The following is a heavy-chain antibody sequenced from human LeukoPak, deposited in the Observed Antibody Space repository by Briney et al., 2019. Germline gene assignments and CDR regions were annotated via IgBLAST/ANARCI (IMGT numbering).Heavy chain of an antibody. CDR1: GFTFSSYV. Sequence: GGSLRLSCAASGFTFSSYVIHWVRQAPGKGLEWVAHISYDGSDKYYADSVKGRFTISRDNSKNTLYLQMNSLRAEDTAVYYCARVSNPYYYDSSGYLGGAFDIWGQGTMVTVSS. D-gene: IGHD3-22*01. V-gene: IGHV3-30-3*01. CDR3: ARVSNPYYYDSSGYLGGAFDI. J-gene: IGHJ3*02. CDR2: ISYDGSDK.